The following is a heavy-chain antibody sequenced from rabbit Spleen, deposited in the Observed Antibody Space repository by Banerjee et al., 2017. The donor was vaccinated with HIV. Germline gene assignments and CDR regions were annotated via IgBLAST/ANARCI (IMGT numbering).Heavy chain of an antibody. CDR1: GVSFSISSY. J-gene: IGHJ4*01. CDR3: ARDGAGSSYFNL. CDR2: IDSGSSGFT. Sequence: QSLEESGGDLVKPGASLTLTCTASGVSFSISSYMCWVRQAPGKGLEWIACIDSGSSGFTYYATWAKGRFTCSKTSSTTVTLQMTRLTAADTATYFCARDGAGSSYFNLWGPGTLVTVS. D-gene: IGHD8-1*01. V-gene: IGHV1S40*01.